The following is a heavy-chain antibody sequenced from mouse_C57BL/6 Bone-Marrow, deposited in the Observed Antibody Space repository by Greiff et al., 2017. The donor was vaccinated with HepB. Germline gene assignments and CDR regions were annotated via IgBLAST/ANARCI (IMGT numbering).Heavy chain of an antibody. V-gene: IGHV1-76*01. D-gene: IGHD1-1*01. CDR3: AGGYYGSSPYYYAMDY. J-gene: IGHJ4*01. Sequence: VKLMESGAELVRPGASVKLSCKASGYTFTDYYINWVKQRPGQGLEWIARIYPGSGNTYYNEKFKGKATLTAEKSSSTAYMQLSSLTSEDSAVYFCAGGYYGSSPYYYAMDYWGQGTSVTVSS. CDR2: IYPGSGNT. CDR1: GYTFTDYY.